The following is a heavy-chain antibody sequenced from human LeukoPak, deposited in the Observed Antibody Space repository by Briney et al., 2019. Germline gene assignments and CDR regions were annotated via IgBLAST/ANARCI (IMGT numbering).Heavy chain of an antibody. CDR1: GFTFDDYA. D-gene: IGHD6-19*01. V-gene: IGHV3-9*01. CDR3: AKVKDNSGWYDLDY. CDR2: ISWNSGSI. J-gene: IGHJ4*02. Sequence: GGSPRLSCAASGFTFDDYAMHWVRQAPGKGLEWVSGISWNSGSIGYADSVKGRFTISRDNAKNSLYLQMNSLRAEDTALYYCAKVKDNSGWYDLDYWGQGTLVTVSS.